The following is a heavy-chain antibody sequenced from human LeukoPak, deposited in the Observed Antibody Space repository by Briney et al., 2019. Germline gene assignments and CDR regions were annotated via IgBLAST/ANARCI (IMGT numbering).Heavy chain of an antibody. CDR2: IYTSEST. J-gene: IGHJ3*02. V-gene: IGHV4-61*02. D-gene: IGHD6-13*01. CDR3: ARDLAYGSSLRGVFDI. Sequence: SQTLSLTCTVSGASITSGYYYWSWIRQPAGKGLEWIGRIYTSESTNYNPSLKSRVTISVDTSKNQFSLKLSSVTAADTAVYYCARDLAYGSSLRGVFDIWGQGTMVIVSS. CDR1: GASITSGYYY.